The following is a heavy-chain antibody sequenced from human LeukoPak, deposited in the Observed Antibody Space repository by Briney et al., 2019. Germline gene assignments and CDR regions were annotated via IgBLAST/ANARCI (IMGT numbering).Heavy chain of an antibody. D-gene: IGHD2-15*01. CDR1: GDSITNYF. J-gene: IGHJ4*02. Sequence: PSETLSLTCTVSGDSITNYFWSWIRQPPGQGLEWIGYIYYTGSTNYKPSLRSRVTISVGPSTNQFSLRLRSLTAADTAVYYCARGRVAYSAYYFDYWGQGTLVTVSS. V-gene: IGHV4-59*01. CDR2: IYYTGST. CDR3: ARGRVAYSAYYFDY.